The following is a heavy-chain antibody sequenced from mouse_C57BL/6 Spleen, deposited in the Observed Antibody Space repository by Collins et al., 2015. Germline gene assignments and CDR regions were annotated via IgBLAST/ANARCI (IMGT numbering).Heavy chain of an antibody. CDR2: IDPNSGGA. CDR1: GYTFNSYW. Sequence: QVQLQQPGAELVKPGASVKLSCKASGYTFNSYWMHWVKQRPGRGLEWIGRIDPNSGGAKYNEKFKSKATLTVDKSSSTAYMQLSSLTSEDSAVYYCAREDDYDDPFAYWGQGTLVTVSA. V-gene: IGHV1-72*01. D-gene: IGHD2-4*01. CDR3: AREDDYDDPFAY. J-gene: IGHJ3*01.